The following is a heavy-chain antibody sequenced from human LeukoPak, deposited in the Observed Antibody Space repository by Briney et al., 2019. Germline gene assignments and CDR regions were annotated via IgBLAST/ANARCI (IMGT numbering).Heavy chain of an antibody. CDR2: IYYSGST. J-gene: IGHJ4*02. CDR3: ARHYGSGSYHYYYFDY. D-gene: IGHD3-10*01. CDR1: GGSISSSSYY. V-gene: IGHV4-39*01. Sequence: PSETLSLTCTVSGGSISSSSYYWGWIRQPPGKGLEWIGSIYYSGSTYYNPSLKSRVTISVDTSKNQFSLKLSSVTAADTAVYYCARHYGSGSYHYYYFDYWGQGTLVTVSS.